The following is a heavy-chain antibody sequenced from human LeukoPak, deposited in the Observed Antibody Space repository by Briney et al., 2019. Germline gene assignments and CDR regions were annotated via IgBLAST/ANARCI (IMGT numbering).Heavy chain of an antibody. D-gene: IGHD4-11*01. Sequence: SQTLSLTCTVSGGSISSGGYYWTWIRQHPGKGLEWIGYIYYSGTTYYNPSLKTRVTISVDTSKTQFSLKLSSVTAADTAAYYCARDRGGSYSKGRFDYWGQGTLVTVSS. CDR2: IYYSGTT. CDR1: GGSISSGGYY. V-gene: IGHV4-31*03. CDR3: ARDRGGSYSKGRFDY. J-gene: IGHJ4*02.